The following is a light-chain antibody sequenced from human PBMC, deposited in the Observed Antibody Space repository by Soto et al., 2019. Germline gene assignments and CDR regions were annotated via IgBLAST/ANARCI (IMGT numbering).Light chain of an antibody. V-gene: IGLV2-14*01. CDR1: SSDIGTYDY. Sequence: QSALTQPPSASGSPGQSVTISCTGTSSDIGTYDYVSWYQQHPDKAPKLIIFEVSNRPSGISSRFSGSKSGNTASLTISGLQAEDEADYYCASYTSSSTSVIFGRGTKVTVL. CDR2: EVS. J-gene: IGLJ2*01. CDR3: ASYTSSSTSVI.